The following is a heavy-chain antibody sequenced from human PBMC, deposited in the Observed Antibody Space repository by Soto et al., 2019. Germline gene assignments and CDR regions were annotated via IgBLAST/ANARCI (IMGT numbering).Heavy chain of an antibody. CDR2: ISNSGST. D-gene: IGHD3-22*01. CDR3: ASYYDSRGYYYAFDI. J-gene: IGHJ3*02. CDR1: GGSLSSGDNY. V-gene: IGHV4-30-4*01. Sequence: PSETLSLTCSVSGGSLSSGDNYWSWIRQPPGKGLEWIGYISNSGSTDYNASLKSRVIISVDTSKNQFSLNLSSVTAADTAVYYCASYYDSRGYYYAFDIWGQGTMVTVSS.